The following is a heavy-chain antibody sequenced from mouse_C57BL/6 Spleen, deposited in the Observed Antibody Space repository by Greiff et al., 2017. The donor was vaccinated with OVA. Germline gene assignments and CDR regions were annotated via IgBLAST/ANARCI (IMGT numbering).Heavy chain of an antibody. CDR2: INPNNGGT. Sequence: VQLQQSGPELVKPGASVKMSCKASGYTFTDYNMHWVKQSHGKSLEWIGYINPNNGGTSYNQKFKGKATLTVNKSSSTAYMELRSLTSEDSAVYYCARPLDCDGPFDYWGQGTTLTVSS. CDR1: GYTFTDYN. J-gene: IGHJ2*01. D-gene: IGHD2-4*01. CDR3: ARPLDCDGPFDY. V-gene: IGHV1-22*01.